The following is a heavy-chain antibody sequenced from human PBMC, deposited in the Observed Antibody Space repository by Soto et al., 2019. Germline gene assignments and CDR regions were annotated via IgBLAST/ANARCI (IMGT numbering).Heavy chain of an antibody. D-gene: IGHD3-3*01. V-gene: IGHV1-18*04. CDR1: GYTFTSYG. CDR2: ISAYNGNT. J-gene: IGHJ6*02. CDR3: ARDLREYDFWSGSPPTKYGMDV. Sequence: ASVKVSCKASGYTFTSYGISWVRQAPGQGLEWMGWISAYNGNTNYAQKLQGRVTMTTDTSTSTAYMELRSLRSDDTAVYYCARDLREYDFWSGSPPTKYGMDVWGQGTTVTVSS.